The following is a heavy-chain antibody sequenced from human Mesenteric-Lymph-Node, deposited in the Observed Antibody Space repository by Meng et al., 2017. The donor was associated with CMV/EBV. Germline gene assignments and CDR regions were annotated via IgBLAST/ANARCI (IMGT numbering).Heavy chain of an antibody. D-gene: IGHD2-2*01. J-gene: IGHJ6*02. Sequence: GESLKISCAASGFTFSTYVMNWVRQAPGKGLEWVSAVSGSGGSTHYADSVKGRFTISRDNSKNTLYLQMNSLSAEDTAVYYCAKAPHSCIITSCLVSMDVWGQGTTVTVSS. CDR2: VSGSGGST. V-gene: IGHV3-23*01. CDR3: AKAPHSCIITSCLVSMDV. CDR1: GFTFSTYV.